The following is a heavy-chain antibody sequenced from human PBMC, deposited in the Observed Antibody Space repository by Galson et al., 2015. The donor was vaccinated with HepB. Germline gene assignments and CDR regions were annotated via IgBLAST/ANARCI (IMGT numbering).Heavy chain of an antibody. CDR1: GGTFSSYA. Sequence: SVKVSCKASGGTFSSYAISWVRQAPGQGLEWMGGIIPIFGTANYAQKFQGRVTITADESTSTAYMELSSLRSEDTAVYYCARDAVVPALSSKHYYYYMDVWGKGTTVTVSS. CDR3: ARDAVVPALSSKHYYYYMDV. V-gene: IGHV1-69*13. D-gene: IGHD2-2*01. J-gene: IGHJ6*03. CDR2: IIPIFGTA.